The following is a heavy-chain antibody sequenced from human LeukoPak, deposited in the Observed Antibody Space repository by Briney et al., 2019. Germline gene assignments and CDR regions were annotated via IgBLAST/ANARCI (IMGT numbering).Heavy chain of an antibody. J-gene: IGHJ6*04. V-gene: IGHV3-30*18. CDR2: ISYDGSNK. D-gene: IGHD5-12*01. CDR3: AKDSGYDITYGMDV. CDR1: GFTFSSYG. Sequence: PGGSLRLSCAASGFTFSSYGMHWVRQAPGKGLEGVAVISYDGSNKYYADSVKGRFTIPRDNSKTTLYLQMNSLRAEDTAVYYCAKDSGYDITYGMDVWGKGTTVTVSS.